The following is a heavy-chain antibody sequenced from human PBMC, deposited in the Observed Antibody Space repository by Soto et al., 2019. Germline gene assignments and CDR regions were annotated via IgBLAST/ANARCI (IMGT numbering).Heavy chain of an antibody. Sequence: SETLSLTCDVSGDTISTGGYTWAWIRQPPGKAQEWIGHTYHSGNPYYNTSLKSRVIISVDTSKNQFSLKLRSVTAADTAVYSWATRGGNDNYFDYWGQGTLVTVSS. CDR1: GDTISTGGYT. V-gene: IGHV4-30-2*01. J-gene: IGHJ4*02. CDR2: TYHSGNP. CDR3: ATRGGNDNYFDY. D-gene: IGHD1-1*01.